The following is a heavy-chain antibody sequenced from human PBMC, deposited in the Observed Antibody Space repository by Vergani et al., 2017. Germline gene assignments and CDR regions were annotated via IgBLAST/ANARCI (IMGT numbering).Heavy chain of an antibody. CDR3: ARAYGGYDWFDY. D-gene: IGHD1-20*01. J-gene: IGHJ4*01. CDR2: ISSSGAPT. CDR1: GLISSTYA. V-gene: IGHV3-23*01. Sequence: EVQLLESGGDLVQPGGSLRLSGTASGLISSTYAMSWVRQAPGKGLEWVSGISSSGAPTYYADSVKGRVTFTRDDSKNTLYLQMNSLGVEDTAIYYCARAYGGYDWFDYWAQRTRVTVSS.